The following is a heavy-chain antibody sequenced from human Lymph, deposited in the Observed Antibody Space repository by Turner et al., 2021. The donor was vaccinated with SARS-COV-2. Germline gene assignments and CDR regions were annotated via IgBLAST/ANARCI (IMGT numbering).Heavy chain of an antibody. CDR3: AKGVRGAMIVVVIPYFDY. Sequence: EVQLLESGGGLVQPGGSLRLSCAASGFHFSSDAMSWVRQAPGKGLEWVSAISGSGGDTYYADSVKGRFTISRDNSKNTLYLQMNSLRAEDTAVYYCAKGVRGAMIVVVIPYFDYWGQGTLVTVSS. V-gene: IGHV3-23*01. CDR1: GFHFSSDA. CDR2: ISGSGGDT. J-gene: IGHJ4*02. D-gene: IGHD3-22*01.